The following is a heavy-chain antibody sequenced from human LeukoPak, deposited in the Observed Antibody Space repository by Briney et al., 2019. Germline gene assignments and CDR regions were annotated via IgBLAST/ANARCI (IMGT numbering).Heavy chain of an antibody. D-gene: IGHD2-21*02. CDR3: ASRRTAYCDGDCPEGY. J-gene: IGHJ4*02. CDR2: ISRSSSYI. CDR1: GLTFSSYT. V-gene: IGHV3-21*01. Sequence: GGSLRLSCAASGLTFSSYTMTWVRQAPGKGLKWVSSISRSSSYIYYADSVKGRFTISRDNAKNSLYLQMNSLRAEDTAVYYCASRRTAYCDGDCPEGYWGQGTLVTVSS.